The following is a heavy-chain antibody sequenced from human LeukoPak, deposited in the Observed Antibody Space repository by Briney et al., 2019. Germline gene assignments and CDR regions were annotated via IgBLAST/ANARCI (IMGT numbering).Heavy chain of an antibody. Sequence: SVKVSCKASGGTFSSYAISWARQAPGQGPEWMGGIIPIFGTANYAQKFQGRVTITADESTSTAYMELSSLRSEDTAVYYCASGRYDILTGADYWGQGTLVTVSS. J-gene: IGHJ4*02. CDR3: ASGRYDILTGADY. V-gene: IGHV1-69*13. CDR1: GGTFSSYA. D-gene: IGHD3-9*01. CDR2: IIPIFGTA.